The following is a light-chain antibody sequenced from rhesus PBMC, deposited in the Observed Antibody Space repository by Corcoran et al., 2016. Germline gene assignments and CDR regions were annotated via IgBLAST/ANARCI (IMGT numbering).Light chain of an antibody. V-gene: IGKV3-31*02. Sequence: EIVMTQSPATLSLSPGETATISCRTSQSVSSYLAWYQPKPGQAPRLLIYCASSRATGIPDRFSGRGSGTVFTLTISSLEPEDVAVYYCQETSNLFTFGPGTKLDIK. J-gene: IGKJ3*01. CDR2: CAS. CDR1: QSVSSY. CDR3: QETSNLFT.